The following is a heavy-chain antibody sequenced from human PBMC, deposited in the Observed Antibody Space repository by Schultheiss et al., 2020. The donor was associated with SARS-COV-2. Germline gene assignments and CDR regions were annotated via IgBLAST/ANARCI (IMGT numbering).Heavy chain of an antibody. CDR3: AKDRPVNWGYYFDY. Sequence: GGSLRLSCAASGFTFSSYAMHWVRQAPGKGLEWVAVISYDGSNKYYADSVKGRFTISRDNSKNTVYLQMSSLRAEDTAVYYCAKDRPVNWGYYFDYWGQGTLVTVSS. CDR1: GFTFSSYA. J-gene: IGHJ4*02. V-gene: IGHV3-30*14. D-gene: IGHD7-27*01. CDR2: ISYDGSNK.